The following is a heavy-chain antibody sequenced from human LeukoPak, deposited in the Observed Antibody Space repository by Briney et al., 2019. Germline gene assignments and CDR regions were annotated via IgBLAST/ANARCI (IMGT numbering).Heavy chain of an antibody. CDR1: GYTFTSYD. CDR3: GRGSSWVDY. CDR2: MNPNSGNT. V-gene: IGHV1-8*01. D-gene: IGHD6-13*01. Sequence: ASVRVSRKASGYTFTSYDINWVRQATGQGLEWMGWMNPNSGNTGYAQKFQGRVTMTRNTSISTAYMELSSLRSEDTAVYYCGRGSSWVDYWGQGTLVTVSS. J-gene: IGHJ4*02.